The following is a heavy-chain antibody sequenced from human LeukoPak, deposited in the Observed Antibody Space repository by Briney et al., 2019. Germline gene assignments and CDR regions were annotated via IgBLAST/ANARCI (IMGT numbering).Heavy chain of an antibody. CDR2: ISWNSGSI. CDR1: GFTFDDYA. J-gene: IGHJ4*02. CDR3: AKDATYSSSWYGQFDY. V-gene: IGHV3-9*01. D-gene: IGHD6-13*01. Sequence: TGGSPRLSCAASGFTFDDYAMHWVRQAPGKGLEWVSGISWNSGSIGYADSVKGRFTISRDNAKNSLYLQMNSLRAEDTALYYCAKDATYSSSWYGQFDYWGQGTLVTVSS.